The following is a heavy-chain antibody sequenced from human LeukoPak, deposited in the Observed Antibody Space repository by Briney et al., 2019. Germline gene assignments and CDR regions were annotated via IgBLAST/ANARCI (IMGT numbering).Heavy chain of an antibody. CDR1: GYTFNSYY. CDR3: AREVMDNLRFDY. D-gene: IGHD1-14*01. V-gene: IGHV1-46*02. CDR2: INPSGGDT. J-gene: IGHJ4*02. Sequence: ASVQVSCKASGYTFNSYYMHWVRQAPGQALEWMGIINPSGGDTSYAQKFQGRLTMTRDTSTNTVYMELTSLRSEDTAVYYCAREVMDNLRFDYWGQGTLVTVSS.